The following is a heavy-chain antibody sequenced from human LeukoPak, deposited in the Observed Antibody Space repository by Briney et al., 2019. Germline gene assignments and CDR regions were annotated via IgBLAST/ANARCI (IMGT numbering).Heavy chain of an antibody. D-gene: IGHD5-12*01. CDR2: INHSGNT. Sequence: SETLSLTCTVSGGSISSGSYYWSWIRQPPGKGLEWFGEINHSGNTNYNPSLKTRVTISVDTSKNQFSLNLSSVTAADTAVYYCATVYSGYDVVGEDYWGQGTLVTVSS. CDR3: ATVYSGYDVVGEDY. CDR1: GGSISSGSYY. V-gene: IGHV4-39*07. J-gene: IGHJ4*02.